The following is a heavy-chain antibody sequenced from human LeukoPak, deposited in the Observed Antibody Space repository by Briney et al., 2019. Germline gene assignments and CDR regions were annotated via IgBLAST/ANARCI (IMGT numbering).Heavy chain of an antibody. CDR1: GLTFNTYS. Sequence: GGSLRLSCVVSGLTFNTYSMNWVRQAPGKGLEWVSYISSSSNTIYYADSVKGRFTISRDNAKNSLYLQMNTLRAEDTAVYYCAPISCTTTACYHYFEYWGQGTLVTVSS. CDR2: ISSSSNTI. CDR3: APISCTTTACYHYFEY. D-gene: IGHD2-2*01. V-gene: IGHV3-48*01. J-gene: IGHJ4*02.